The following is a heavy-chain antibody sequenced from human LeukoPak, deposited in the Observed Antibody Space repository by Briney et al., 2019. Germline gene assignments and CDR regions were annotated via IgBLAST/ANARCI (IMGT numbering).Heavy chain of an antibody. Sequence: SETLSLTCTVSGGSISSYYWSWIRQPPGKGLEWIGYIYYSGSTNYNPSLKSRVTISVNTSKNQFSLKLSSVTAADTAVYYCARARPKYSGYDYWFDPWGQGTPVTVSS. CDR3: ARARPKYSGYDYWFDP. D-gene: IGHD5-12*01. CDR2: IYYSGST. J-gene: IGHJ5*02. V-gene: IGHV4-59*01. CDR1: GGSISSYY.